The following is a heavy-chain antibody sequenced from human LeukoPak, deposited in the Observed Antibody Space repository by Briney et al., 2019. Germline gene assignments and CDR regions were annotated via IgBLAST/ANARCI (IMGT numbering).Heavy chain of an antibody. CDR2: IYYTGST. CDR3: ARDSPAVAGLFDH. CDR1: GGSISSSNYY. Sequence: SETLSLTCTVSGGSISSSNYYWGWIRQPPGKGLEWIGSIYYTGSTYYNPSLKSRVTISVDTSKNHFSLKLSSVTAADTAVYYWARDSPAVAGLFDHWGQETLVTVSS. D-gene: IGHD6-19*01. J-gene: IGHJ4*02. V-gene: IGHV4-39*02.